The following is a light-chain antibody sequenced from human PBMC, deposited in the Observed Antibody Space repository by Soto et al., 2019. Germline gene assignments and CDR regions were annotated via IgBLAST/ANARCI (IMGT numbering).Light chain of an antibody. J-gene: IGKJ3*01. CDR1: QSVSRN. V-gene: IGKV3-11*01. CDR2: DAS. Sequence: EIVLTQSPAILSLSPGERATFSCRASQSVSRNLDWYQHKPGQTPRLLIYDASNWATGIPVRFSGSGSGPEFTLTISRLEPEDFAVDYCQQRSNGLSFGPGTKVDIK. CDR3: QQRSNGLS.